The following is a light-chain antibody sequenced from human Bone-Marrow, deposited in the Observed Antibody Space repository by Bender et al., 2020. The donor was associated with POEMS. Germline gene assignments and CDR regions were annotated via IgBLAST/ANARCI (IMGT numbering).Light chain of an antibody. J-gene: IGLJ3*02. V-gene: IGLV3-21*02. Sequence: SSVLTQPPSVSVAPGQTATITCGGNNIGSKSVHWYQQQPGQAPVLVVYDDSDRPSGIPERFSGSKSGTSASLAITGLQAEDEADYYCHSYDTDLSVQVFGGGTKLTVL. CDR1: NIGSKS. CDR3: HSYDTDLSVQV. CDR2: DDS.